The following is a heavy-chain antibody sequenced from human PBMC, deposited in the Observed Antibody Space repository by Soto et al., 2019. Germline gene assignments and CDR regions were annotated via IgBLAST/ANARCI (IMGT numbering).Heavy chain of an antibody. D-gene: IGHD2-15*01. Sequence: GGSLRLSCAASGFTFSSYGMHWVRQAPGKGLEWVAVISYDGSNKYYADSVKGRFTISRDNSKNTLYLQMNSPRAEDTAVYYCAKDVTFRAATVQIDYWGQGTLVTVSS. CDR1: GFTFSSYG. V-gene: IGHV3-30*18. J-gene: IGHJ4*02. CDR3: AKDVTFRAATVQIDY. CDR2: ISYDGSNK.